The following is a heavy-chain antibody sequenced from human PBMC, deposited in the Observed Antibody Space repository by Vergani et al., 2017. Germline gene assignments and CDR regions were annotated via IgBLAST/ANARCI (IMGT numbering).Heavy chain of an antibody. J-gene: IGHJ5*02. D-gene: IGHD6-6*01. V-gene: IGHV3-11*05. CDR3: ARDKRIAARLPINNWFDP. Sequence: QVQLVESGGGLVKPGGSLRLSCAASGFTFIDYYMSWIRQAPGKGLEWVSYISSSSSYTNYADSVKGRFTISRDNAKNSLYLQMNSLRAEDTAVYYCARDKRIAARLPINNWFDPWGQGTLVTVSS. CDR2: ISSSSSYT. CDR1: GFTFIDYY.